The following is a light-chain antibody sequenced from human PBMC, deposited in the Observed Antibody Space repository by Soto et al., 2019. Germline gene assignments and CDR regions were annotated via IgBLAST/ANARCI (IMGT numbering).Light chain of an antibody. Sequence: QSVLTQPPSASGTPGLRVPISCSGSSSNIGSLSVDGYQHLPGTAPKLLIYSDYQRPSGVPDRFSGSKSGTSASLAISGLQSEDDADYYCAAWNGTLNGLYVFGTGTKLTVL. CDR2: SDY. CDR1: SSNIGSLS. J-gene: IGLJ1*01. CDR3: AAWNGTLNGLYV. V-gene: IGLV1-44*01.